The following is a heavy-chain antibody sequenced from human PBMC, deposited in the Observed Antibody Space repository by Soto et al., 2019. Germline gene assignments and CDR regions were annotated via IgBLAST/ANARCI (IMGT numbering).Heavy chain of an antibody. CDR1: GFTVSSNY. CDR3: ARDGAGHDFWSGSNGPADV. J-gene: IGHJ6*04. D-gene: IGHD3-3*01. V-gene: IGHV3-66*01. Sequence: GGSLRLSCAASGFTVSSNYMSWVRQAPGKGLEWVSVIYSGGSTYYADSVKGRFTISRDNSKNTLYLQMNSLRAEDTAVYYCARDGAGHDFWSGSNGPADVWGKGTTVTVSS. CDR2: IYSGGST.